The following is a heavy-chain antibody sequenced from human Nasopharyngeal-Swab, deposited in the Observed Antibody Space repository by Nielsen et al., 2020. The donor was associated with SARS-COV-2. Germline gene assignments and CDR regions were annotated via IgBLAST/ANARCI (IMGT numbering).Heavy chain of an antibody. V-gene: IGHV3-7*01. CDR3: ARDLDYYDSSGYDY. CDR2: IKQDGSEK. J-gene: IGHJ4*02. Sequence: GESLKISCAASGFTFSSYWMSWVRQAPGKGLEWVVNIKQDGSEKYYVDSVKGRFTISRDNAKNSLYLQMNSLRAEDTAVYYCARDLDYYDSSGYDYWGQGTLVTVSS. D-gene: IGHD3-22*01. CDR1: GFTFSSYW.